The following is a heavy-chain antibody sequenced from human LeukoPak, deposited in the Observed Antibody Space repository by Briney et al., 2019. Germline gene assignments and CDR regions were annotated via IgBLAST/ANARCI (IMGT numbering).Heavy chain of an antibody. J-gene: IGHJ5*02. Sequence: GGSLRLSCAASGFTFSDYYMSWIRQAPGKGLEWVSYISSSGSTIYYADSVKGRFTISRDNAKNSLYLQMNSLRAEDTAVYYCARVLRSGYCSSTSCYAEWFDPWGQGTLVSVSS. CDR1: GFTFSDYY. D-gene: IGHD2-2*01. CDR3: ARVLRSGYCSSTSCYAEWFDP. CDR2: ISSSGSTI. V-gene: IGHV3-11*01.